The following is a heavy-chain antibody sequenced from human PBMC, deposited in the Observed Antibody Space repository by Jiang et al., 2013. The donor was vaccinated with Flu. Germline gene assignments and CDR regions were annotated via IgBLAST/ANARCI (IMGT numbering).Heavy chain of an antibody. V-gene: IGHV4-30-2*05. J-gene: IGHJ4*02. Sequence: TYYNPSLKSRVTISVDTSKNQFSLKLSSVTAADTAVYYCARLTYYDSSGYYYYFDYWGQGTLVTVSS. D-gene: IGHD3-22*01. CDR2: T. CDR3: ARLTYYDSSGYYYYFDY.